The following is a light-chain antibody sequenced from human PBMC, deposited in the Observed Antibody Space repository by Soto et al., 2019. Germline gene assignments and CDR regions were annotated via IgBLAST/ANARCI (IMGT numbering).Light chain of an antibody. V-gene: IGKV1-5*03. CDR2: KAS. Sequence: DIQMTQSPSTLFAPLGDRVSITFRASQSISSWLAWYQQKPGKAPNLLIYKASTLESGVPSRFSGSGSGTEFTLTISSVQPDDFATYYCQQYKSYPLTFGGGTKVDI. CDR3: QQYKSYPLT. CDR1: QSISSW. J-gene: IGKJ4*01.